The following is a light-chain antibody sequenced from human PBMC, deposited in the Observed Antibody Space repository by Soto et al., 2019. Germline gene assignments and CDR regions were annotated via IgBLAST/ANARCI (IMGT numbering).Light chain of an antibody. CDR2: TAS. CDR3: QQYKHYPLT. V-gene: IGKV1-16*02. Sequence: DIPMTQSPPSLSASVGDTITITCRASEDITTYVAWLQQKPGKAPRSLIHTASSLQRGVSSKFSGSGSGTHFTLTISSLQPEDFATYYCQQYKHYPLTFGGVTKVEIK. CDR1: EDITTY. J-gene: IGKJ4*01.